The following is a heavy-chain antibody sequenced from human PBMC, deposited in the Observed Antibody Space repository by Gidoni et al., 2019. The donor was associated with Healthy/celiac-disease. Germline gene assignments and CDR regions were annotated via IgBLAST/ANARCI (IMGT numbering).Heavy chain of an antibody. V-gene: IGHV4-34*01. CDR1: GGPFSGYY. CDR3: ARGVGGYYGSGSYPDY. D-gene: IGHD3-10*01. CDR2: INHSCST. J-gene: IGHJ4*02. Sequence: QVQLQQWGAGLLKPSETLSLTCAVYGGPFSGYYGSWIRQPPGKGLEWISEINHSCSTNYHPSLKSRVTISVDTSKNQFSLKLSSVTAADTAVYYCARGVGGYYGSGSYPDYWGQGTLVTVSS.